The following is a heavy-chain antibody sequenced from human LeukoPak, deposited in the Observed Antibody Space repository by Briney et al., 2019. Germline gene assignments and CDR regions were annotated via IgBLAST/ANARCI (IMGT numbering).Heavy chain of an antibody. J-gene: IGHJ4*02. CDR2: ISSNGGST. V-gene: IGHV3-64*05. CDR1: GFTFSSHA. CDR3: VKDLGGSLDY. Sequence: GGSLRLSCSASGFTFSSHAMHGVRQAPGKGLEYVSAISSNGGSTYYADSVKGRFTISRDNSKNTLYFQMSSLRAEDTAVYYCVKDLGGSLDYWGQGTLVTVSS. D-gene: IGHD3-16*01.